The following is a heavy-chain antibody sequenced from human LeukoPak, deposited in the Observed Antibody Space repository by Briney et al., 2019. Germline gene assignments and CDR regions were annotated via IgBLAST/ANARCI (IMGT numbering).Heavy chain of an antibody. Sequence: SETLSLTCAVYGGSFSGYYWSWIRQPPGKGLEWIGSMYYSGSTYYNPSLKSRVTISVDTSKNHFSLKLSSVTAADTAVYYCARTPLRGATFFTSYPNWFDTWGQGTLVTVSS. V-gene: IGHV4-34*01. CDR1: GGSFSGYY. D-gene: IGHD3-10*01. CDR2: MYYSGST. CDR3: ARTPLRGATFFTSYPNWFDT. J-gene: IGHJ5*02.